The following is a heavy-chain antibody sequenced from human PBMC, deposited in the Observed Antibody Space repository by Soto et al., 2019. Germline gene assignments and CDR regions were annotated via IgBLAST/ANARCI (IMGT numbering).Heavy chain of an antibody. CDR2: IYPGDSDA. V-gene: IGHV5-51*01. D-gene: IGHD3-22*01. J-gene: IGHJ6*02. CDR3: ARHGASYYYDSSGSGYYYYYYGMDV. Sequence: PGESLKISCKGSGYTFPSYWIGWVRQMPGKGLEWMGIIYPGDSDARYSPSFQGQVTISVDMSISTAYLHLSSLKASDTAMYYCARHGASYYYDSSGSGYYYYYYGMDVWGQGTTVTVSS. CDR1: GYTFPSYW.